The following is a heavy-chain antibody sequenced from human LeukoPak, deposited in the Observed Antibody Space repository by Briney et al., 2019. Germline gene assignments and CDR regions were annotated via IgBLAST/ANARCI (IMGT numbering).Heavy chain of an antibody. J-gene: IGHJ4*02. D-gene: IGHD3-10*01. CDR1: GGSFSGYY. CDR3: AREPLLLWFGEYT. CDR2: INHSGST. Sequence: SETLSLTCAVYGGSFSGYYWSWIRQPPGKGLEWIGEINHSGSTNYNPSLKSRVTISVDTPKNQFSLKLSSVTAADTAVYYCAREPLLLWFGEYTWGQGTLVTVSP. V-gene: IGHV4-34*01.